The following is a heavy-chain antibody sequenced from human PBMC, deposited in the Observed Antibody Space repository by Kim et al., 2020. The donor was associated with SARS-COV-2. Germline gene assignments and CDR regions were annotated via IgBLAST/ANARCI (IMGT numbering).Heavy chain of an antibody. V-gene: IGHV4-59*01. Sequence: SETLSLTCTVSGGSISSYYWSWIRQPPGKGLEWIGYIYYSGSTNYNPSLKSRVTISVDTSKNQFSLKLSSVTAADTAVYYCARDGSAVVGYSYGQYDYWGQGTLVTVSS. CDR1: GGSISSYY. J-gene: IGHJ4*02. D-gene: IGHD5-18*01. CDR2: IYYSGST. CDR3: ARDGSAVVGYSYGQYDY.